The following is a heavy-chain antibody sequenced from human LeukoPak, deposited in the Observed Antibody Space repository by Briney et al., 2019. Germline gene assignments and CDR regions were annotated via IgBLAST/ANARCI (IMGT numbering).Heavy chain of an antibody. J-gene: IGHJ6*03. CDR2: INPNSGGT. D-gene: IGHD2-21*02. V-gene: IGHV1-2*02. CDR1: GYTFTGYY. CDR3: ARVQLACGGDCYLYYYYYYMDV. Sequence: GASVKVSCKASGYTFTGYYMHWVRQAPGQGLEWMGWINPNSGGTNYAQKFQGRVTMTRDTSISTAYMELSRLRSDDTAVYYCARVQLACGGDCYLYYYYYYMDVWGKGTTVTVSS.